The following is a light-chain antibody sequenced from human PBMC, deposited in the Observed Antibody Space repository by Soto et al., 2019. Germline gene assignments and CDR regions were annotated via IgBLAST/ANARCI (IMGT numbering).Light chain of an antibody. CDR2: AAS. CDR3: LQDYTYPRT. Sequence: AIPMTQSPSSLAASVGDRVTITCRASQDIRNDLGWYQQKPGKAPKLLIYAASRLQSGVPSRFSGSGSGTDFTLTISSLQPEDFAIYYCLQDYTYPRTFGPGTRVDIK. J-gene: IGKJ3*01. V-gene: IGKV1-6*01. CDR1: QDIRND.